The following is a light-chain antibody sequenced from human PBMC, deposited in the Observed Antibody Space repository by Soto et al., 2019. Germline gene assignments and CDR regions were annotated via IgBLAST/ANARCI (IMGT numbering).Light chain of an antibody. V-gene: IGKV2-28*01. J-gene: IGKJ4*01. CDR3: MQALQTRLT. Sequence: DIVMTQSPLSLPVTPGEPASISCSSSQSLLQSNGYNYLDWYLQKPGQSPQLLIYLGSNRASGVPDRFSGSGSGTDFTLKISRVEAEDVGVYYCMQALQTRLTFGGGTKVEIK. CDR1: QSLLQSNGYNY. CDR2: LGS.